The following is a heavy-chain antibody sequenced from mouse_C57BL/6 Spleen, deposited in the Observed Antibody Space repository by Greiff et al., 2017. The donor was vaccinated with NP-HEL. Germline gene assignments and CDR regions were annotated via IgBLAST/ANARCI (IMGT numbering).Heavy chain of an antibody. D-gene: IGHD1-1*01. CDR3: ARSGVVATDY. CDR2: IYPSDSET. CDR1: GYTFTSYW. Sequence: QVQLQQPGAELVRPGSSVKLSCKASGYTFTSYWMDWVKQRPGQGLEWIGNIYPSDSETHYNQKFKDKATLTVDKSSSTAYMQLSSLISEDSAVYYCARSGVVATDYWGQGTTLTVSS. V-gene: IGHV1-61*01. J-gene: IGHJ2*01.